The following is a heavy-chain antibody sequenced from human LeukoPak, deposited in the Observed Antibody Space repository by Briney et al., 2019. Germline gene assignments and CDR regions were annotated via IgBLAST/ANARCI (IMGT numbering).Heavy chain of an antibody. CDR2: INHSGST. J-gene: IGHJ4*02. V-gene: IGHV4-34*01. CDR3: ARGRECSSTGCYLPGIY. D-gene: IGHD2-2*01. Sequence: SETLSLTCAVYGGSFSGYYWSWIRQPPGKGLEWIGEINHSGSTNYNPSLKSRVTISVDTSKNQFSLKLSSVTAADTAVYYCARGRECSSTGCYLPGIYWGQGILVTVSS. CDR1: GGSFSGYY.